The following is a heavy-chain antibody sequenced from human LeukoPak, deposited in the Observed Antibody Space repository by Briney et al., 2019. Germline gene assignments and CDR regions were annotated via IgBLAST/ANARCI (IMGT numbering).Heavy chain of an antibody. CDR1: GYTLTELS. Sequence: ASVKVSCKVSGYTLTELSMHWVRQAPGQGLEWMGRINPNSGGTNYARKFQGRVTMTRDTSISTAYMELSRLRSDDTAVYYCARDYSYDYWGQGTLVTVSS. V-gene: IGHV1-2*06. CDR3: ARDYSYDY. D-gene: IGHD2-21*01. CDR2: INPNSGGT. J-gene: IGHJ4*02.